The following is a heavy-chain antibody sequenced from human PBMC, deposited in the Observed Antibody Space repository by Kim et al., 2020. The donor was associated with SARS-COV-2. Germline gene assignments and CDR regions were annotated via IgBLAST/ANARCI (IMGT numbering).Heavy chain of an antibody. CDR3: ARLQYSSGWHSVFEY. CDR2: IYPGDSDT. Sequence: GESLKISCKGSGYSFTSYWIGWVRQMPGKGLEWMGIIYPGDSDTRYSPSFQGQVTISADKSISTAYLQWSSLKASDTAMYYCARLQYSSGWHSVFEYWGQGTLVTVSS. J-gene: IGHJ4*02. CDR1: GYSFTSYW. V-gene: IGHV5-51*01. D-gene: IGHD6-19*01.